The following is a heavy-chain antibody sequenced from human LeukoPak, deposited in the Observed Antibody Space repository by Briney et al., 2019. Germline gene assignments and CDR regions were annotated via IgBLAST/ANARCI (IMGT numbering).Heavy chain of an antibody. J-gene: IGHJ4*02. V-gene: IGHV3-30*04. CDR1: GLTFSNYA. CDR3: AREPYLRSFDY. CDR2: ISYDGSNK. Sequence: GGSLRLSCAASGLTFSNYAMSWVRQAPGKGLEWVAVISYDGSNKYYADSVKGRFTISRDNSKNTLYLQMNSLRAEDTAVYYCAREPYLRSFDYWGQGTLVTVSS.